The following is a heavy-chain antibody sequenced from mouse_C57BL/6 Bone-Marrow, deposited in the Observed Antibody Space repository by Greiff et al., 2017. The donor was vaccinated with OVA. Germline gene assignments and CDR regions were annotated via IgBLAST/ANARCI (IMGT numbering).Heavy chain of an antibody. CDR1: GYAFTNYL. V-gene: IGHV1-54*01. Sequence: QVQLQQSGAELVRPGTSVKVSCKASGYAFTNYLIEWVKQRPGQGLEWIGVINPGSGGTNYNEKFKGKATLTADKSSSTAYMQLSSLTSEDSAVYYCAREGLYYDYDAVSMDYWGQGTSVTVSS. D-gene: IGHD2-4*01. CDR2: INPGSGGT. CDR3: AREGLYYDYDAVSMDY. J-gene: IGHJ4*01.